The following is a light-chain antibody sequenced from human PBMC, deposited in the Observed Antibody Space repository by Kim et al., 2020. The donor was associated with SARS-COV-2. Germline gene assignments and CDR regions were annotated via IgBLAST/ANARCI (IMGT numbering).Light chain of an antibody. CDR2: WAS. J-gene: IGKJ4*01. CDR1: QSVLYISNNKNY. CDR3: QQYYSNPLT. V-gene: IGKV4-1*01. Sequence: DIVMTQSPDSLAVSLGERATINCKSSQSVLYISNNKNYLAWYQQKPGQPPKLLIYWASTRESGVPDRFSGSGSGTNFTLTISSLQAEDVAVYYCQQYYSNPLTFGGGTKVDI.